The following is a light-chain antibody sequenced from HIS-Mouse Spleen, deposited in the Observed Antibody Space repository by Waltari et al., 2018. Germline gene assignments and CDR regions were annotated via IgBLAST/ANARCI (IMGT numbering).Light chain of an antibody. Sequence: DIQLTQSPSFLSASLGDRVTLTFRASQGISSYLALYQQKPGKAPKLLIYAASTLQSGVPSRFSGSGSGTEFTLTISSLQPEDFATYYCQQLNSYPPTFGQGTKVEIK. J-gene: IGKJ1*01. CDR1: QGISSY. V-gene: IGKV1-9*01. CDR2: AAS. CDR3: QQLNSYPPT.